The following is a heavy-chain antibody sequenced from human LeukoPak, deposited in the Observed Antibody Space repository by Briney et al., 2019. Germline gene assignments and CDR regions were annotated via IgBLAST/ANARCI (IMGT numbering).Heavy chain of an antibody. CDR3: AGLLEDSRYFDY. D-gene: IGHD3-3*01. V-gene: IGHV4-39*01. CDR2: IYYSGST. J-gene: IGHJ4*02. Sequence: SETLSLTCTVSSGSISNSHYYWAWIRQPPGKGLEWIGMIYYSGSTYYNASFKSRVTISVDTSKNQFSLKLSSVTAADTAVYSCAGLLEDSRYFDYWGQGTLVTVSS. CDR1: SGSISNSHYY.